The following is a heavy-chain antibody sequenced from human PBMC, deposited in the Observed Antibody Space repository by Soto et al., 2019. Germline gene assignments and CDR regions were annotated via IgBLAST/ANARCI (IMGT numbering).Heavy chain of an antibody. V-gene: IGHV3-33*01. D-gene: IGHD2-15*01. CDR1: GFTFSNNG. CDR2: IWYDGINK. J-gene: IGHJ6*02. CDR3: ARDRVQMVDGLDV. Sequence: QVQLVESGGGVVQPGRSLRLSCAAPGFTFSNNGMHWVRQAPGKGLEWVAVIWYDGINKYYADSVKGRFIISRDNSKNTVYLQMNSLRAEDTAVYYCARDRVQMVDGLDVWGQGTTVTVSS.